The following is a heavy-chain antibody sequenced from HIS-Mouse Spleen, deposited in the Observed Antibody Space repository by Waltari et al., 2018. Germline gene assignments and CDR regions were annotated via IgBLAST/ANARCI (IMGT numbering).Heavy chain of an antibody. CDR2: ISSSSSYI. V-gene: IGHV3-21*01. J-gene: IGHJ4*02. CDR3: ARETIAVAGIDY. CDR1: GFTYSSYS. Sequence: EVQLVESGGGLVKPGGSLRLSCAASGFTYSSYSVNWVRQAPGKGLEWVSSISSSSSYIYYADSVKGRFTISRDNAKNSLYLQMNSLRAEDTAVYYCARETIAVAGIDYWGQGTLVTVSS. D-gene: IGHD6-19*01.